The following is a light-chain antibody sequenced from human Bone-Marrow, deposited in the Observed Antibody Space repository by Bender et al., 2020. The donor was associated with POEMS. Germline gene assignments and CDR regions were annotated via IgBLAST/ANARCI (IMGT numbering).Light chain of an antibody. J-gene: IGLJ2*01. CDR2: DVT. Sequence: QSVLTQPASMSGSPGQSITISCTGTSGDVGTYKSVSWYQQHPDKAPLLILSDVTTRPSGVSNRFSGSESGNTASLTISGLQAEDEADYYCSSYTNNSAYVLFGGGTKLTVL. CDR3: SSYTNNSAYVL. CDR1: SGDVGTYKS. V-gene: IGLV2-14*03.